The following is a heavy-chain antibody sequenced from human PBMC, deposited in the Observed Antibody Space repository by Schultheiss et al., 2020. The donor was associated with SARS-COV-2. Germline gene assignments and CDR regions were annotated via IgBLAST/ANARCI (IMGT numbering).Heavy chain of an antibody. CDR1: GFTFSSYA. V-gene: IGHV3-30*04. D-gene: IGHD2-2*02. CDR2: ISYDGSNK. J-gene: IGHJ2*01. Sequence: GESLKISCAASGFTFSSYAVHWVRQAPGKGLEWVAVISYDGSNKYYADSVKGRFTISRDNSKNTLYLQMNSLRAEDTAVYYCAKVPYCSSTSCYRYFDLWGRGTLVTVSS. CDR3: AKVPYCSSTSCYRYFDL.